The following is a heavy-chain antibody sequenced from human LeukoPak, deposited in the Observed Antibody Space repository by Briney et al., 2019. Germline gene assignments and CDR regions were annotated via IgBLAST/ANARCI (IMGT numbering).Heavy chain of an antibody. J-gene: IGHJ4*02. Sequence: PGGSLRLSCAASGFTFSSYGMHWVRQAPGKGLEWVSAISGSGGSTYYADSVKGRFTISRDNSKNTLYLQMNSLRAEDTGVYYCAKDLSSGSRRAYWGQGTLVTVSS. CDR3: AKDLSSGSRRAY. D-gene: IGHD6-19*01. CDR1: GFTFSSYG. V-gene: IGHV3-23*01. CDR2: ISGSGGST.